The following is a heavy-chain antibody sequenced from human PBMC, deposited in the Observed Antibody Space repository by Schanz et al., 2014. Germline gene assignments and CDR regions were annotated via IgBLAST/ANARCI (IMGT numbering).Heavy chain of an antibody. D-gene: IGHD3-10*01. CDR2: IWSDGSTK. V-gene: IGHV3-33*01. CDR1: GFTVSSDH. J-gene: IGHJ6*02. CDR3: ARLPVGYGSGIWDV. Sequence: VQLVESGGGFVQPGGSLGLSCVVSGFTVSSDHMSWVRQAPGKGLEWVAVIWSDGSTKYYADSVKGRFTISRDNSKNTLYLQMNSLRADDTAVYYCARLPVGYGSGIWDVWGQGTSVTVSS.